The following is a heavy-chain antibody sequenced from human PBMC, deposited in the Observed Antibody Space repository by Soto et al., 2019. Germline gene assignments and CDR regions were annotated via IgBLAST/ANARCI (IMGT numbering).Heavy chain of an antibody. CDR1: GFTFSRYA. Sequence: HPGGSLRLSCAASGFTFSRYAMSWVRQAPGKGLEWVSGISGSGGSTYYADSVKGRFIISRDNSGNTLYLQMNSLRAEDTAVYYCAKRAAGTSFDYWGQGTLVTVSS. J-gene: IGHJ4*02. CDR3: AKRAAGTSFDY. V-gene: IGHV3-23*01. CDR2: ISGSGGST. D-gene: IGHD6-13*01.